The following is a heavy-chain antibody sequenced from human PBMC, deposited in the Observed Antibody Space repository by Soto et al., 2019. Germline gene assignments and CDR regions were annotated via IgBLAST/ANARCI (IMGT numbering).Heavy chain of an antibody. CDR2: ISSSGSTI. V-gene: IGHV3-11*01. J-gene: IGHJ4*02. CDR1: GFTFSDYY. D-gene: IGHD6-13*01. Sequence: GGSLRLSCAASGFTFSDYYMSWIRQAPGKGLEWVSYISSSGSTIYYADSVKGRFTISRDNAKNSLYLQMNSLRAEDTAVYYCASGKYSSSWYAFDYWGQGTLVTVSS. CDR3: ASGKYSSSWYAFDY.